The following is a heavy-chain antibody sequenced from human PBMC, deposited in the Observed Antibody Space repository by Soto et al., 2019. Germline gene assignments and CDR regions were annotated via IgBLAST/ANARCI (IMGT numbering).Heavy chain of an antibody. V-gene: IGHV4-34*01. CDR3: ARSPGDAFDI. CDR1: GGPITSYH. J-gene: IGHJ3*02. CDR2: ISHSGST. Sequence: SETLSLTCIVSGGPITSYHWSWIRQPPGKGLGWIAEISHSGSTNYNPSLKSRVAVSLDTSENQFSLKLSSVTAADTAVYYCARSPGDAFDIWGQGTTVTV.